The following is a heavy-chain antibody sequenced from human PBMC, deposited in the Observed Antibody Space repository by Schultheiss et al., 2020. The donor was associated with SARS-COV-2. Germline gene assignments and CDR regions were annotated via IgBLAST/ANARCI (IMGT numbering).Heavy chain of an antibody. CDR3: ARDLNVLRFLELGY. Sequence: GGSLRLSCAASGFTFSSYAMSWVRQAPGKGLEWVSAISGSGGSTYYADSVKGRFTISRDNSKNTLYLQMNSLRAEDTAVYYCARDLNVLRFLELGYWGQGTLVTVSS. CDR2: ISGSGGST. V-gene: IGHV3-23*01. CDR1: GFTFSSYA. D-gene: IGHD3-3*01. J-gene: IGHJ4*02.